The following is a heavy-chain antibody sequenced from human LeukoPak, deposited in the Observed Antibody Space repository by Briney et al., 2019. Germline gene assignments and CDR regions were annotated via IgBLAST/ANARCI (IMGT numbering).Heavy chain of an antibody. D-gene: IGHD3-22*01. CDR2: ISGSGGST. CDR3: AKDLHYYDSSGYYPLDY. J-gene: IGHJ4*02. CDR1: GFTFSSYA. V-gene: IGHV3-23*01. Sequence: PGGSLRLSCAASGFTFSSYAMSWVRQAPGKGLEWVSAISGSGGSTYYADSVKGRFTISRDNSKNTLYLQMNSLRAEDTAVYYCAKDLHYYDSSGYYPLDYWGQGTLVTVSS.